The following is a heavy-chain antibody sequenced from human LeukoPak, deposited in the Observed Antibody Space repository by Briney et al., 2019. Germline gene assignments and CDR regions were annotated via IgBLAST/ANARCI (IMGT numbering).Heavy chain of an antibody. CDR2: ISGSGGNT. CDR3: AKDVGTTTYYFDY. Sequence: QSGGSLRLSCAASGFTFSSYSMNWVRQAPGKGLEWVSTISGSGGNTYYADSVKGRFTISRDNSKNTLYLQMNSLRAEDTAVYYCAKDVGTTTYYFDYWGQGTLVTVSS. V-gene: IGHV3-23*01. CDR1: GFTFSSYS. D-gene: IGHD1-26*01. J-gene: IGHJ4*02.